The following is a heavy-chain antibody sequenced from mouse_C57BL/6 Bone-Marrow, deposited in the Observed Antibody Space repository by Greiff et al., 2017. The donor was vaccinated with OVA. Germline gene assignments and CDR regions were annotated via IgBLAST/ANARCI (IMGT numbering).Heavy chain of an antibody. Sequence: EVKVVESGGGLVQPGGSLSLSCAASGFTFTDYYMSWVRQPPGKALEWLGFIRNKANGYTTEYSASVKGRFTISRDNSQSILYLQMNALRAEDSATYYCARCSYYYGSSWFDYWGQGTTLTVSS. J-gene: IGHJ2*01. CDR3: ARCSYYYGSSWFDY. CDR2: IRNKANGYTT. D-gene: IGHD1-1*01. CDR1: GFTFTDYY. V-gene: IGHV7-3*01.